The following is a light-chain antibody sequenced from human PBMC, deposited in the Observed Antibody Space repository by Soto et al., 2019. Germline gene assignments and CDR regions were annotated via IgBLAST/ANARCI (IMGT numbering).Light chain of an antibody. CDR3: QQYGGSPIT. J-gene: IGKJ5*01. V-gene: IGKV3-20*01. CDR1: QSVTTR. CDR2: GAS. Sequence: EIVMTQSPATLSVSPGERATLSCRASQSVTTRLAWYQHKPGQAPKLLMSGASNRASGVQVRFSGSGSGTDFTLPITRLEPEDFALYYCQQYGGSPITFGLGTRLEI.